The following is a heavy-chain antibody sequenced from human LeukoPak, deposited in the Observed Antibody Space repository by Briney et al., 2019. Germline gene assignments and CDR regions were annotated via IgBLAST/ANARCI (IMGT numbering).Heavy chain of an antibody. Sequence: SETLSLTCAVYGGSFSGYYWSWIRQPPGKGLEWIGEINHSGSTNYNPSLKSRVTISVDTSKNQFSLKLSSVTAADTAVYYCARSMGPADYFDCWGQGTLVTVSS. CDR1: GGSFSGYY. V-gene: IGHV4-34*01. CDR3: ARSMGPADYFDC. J-gene: IGHJ4*02. D-gene: IGHD6-13*01. CDR2: INHSGST.